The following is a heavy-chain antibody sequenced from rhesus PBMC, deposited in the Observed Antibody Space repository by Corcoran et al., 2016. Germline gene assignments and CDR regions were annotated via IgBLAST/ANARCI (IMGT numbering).Heavy chain of an antibody. Sequence: QVQLQESGPGLVKPSENLSLTCAVSGGSFSGYSLGWLRPPPGKGLDWIGYISGRSGSTDYNPSLKRRVTLSTDTSKNQFSLKLTSVTAADTAVYYCAREFWAAAGTPYYFDYWGQGVLVTVSS. D-gene: IGHD6-31*01. CDR2: ISGRSGST. V-gene: IGHV4-165*01. J-gene: IGHJ4*01. CDR1: GGSFSGYS. CDR3: AREFWAAAGTPYYFDY.